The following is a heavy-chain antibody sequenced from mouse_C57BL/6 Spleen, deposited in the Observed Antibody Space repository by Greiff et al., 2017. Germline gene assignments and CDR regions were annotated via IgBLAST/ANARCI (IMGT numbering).Heavy chain of an antibody. Sequence: VQLQQPGAELVRPGASVTLSCKASGYTFTDYEMHWVKQTPVHGLEWIGAIDPATGGTAYNQKFKGKAILTADKSSSTAYMELRSLTSEDSAVYYCTRYGNSYYFDYWGQGTTLTVSS. V-gene: IGHV1-15*01. CDR2: IDPATGGT. J-gene: IGHJ2*01. D-gene: IGHD2-1*01. CDR1: GYTFTDYE. CDR3: TRYGNSYYFDY.